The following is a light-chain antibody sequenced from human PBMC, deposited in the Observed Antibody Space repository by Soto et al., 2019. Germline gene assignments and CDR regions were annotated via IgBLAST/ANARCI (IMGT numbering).Light chain of an antibody. J-gene: IGKJ4*01. V-gene: IGKV1-39*01. CDR2: AAS. CDR1: QGIRND. CDR3: QQSYSTPLT. Sequence: DIQMTQSPATWFASVGGRVTITCRASQGIRNDLGWYQQKPGKAPKLLIYAASSLQFGVPSRFSGSGSGTDFTLTISSLQPEDFATYYCQQSYSTPLTFGGGTKVDIK.